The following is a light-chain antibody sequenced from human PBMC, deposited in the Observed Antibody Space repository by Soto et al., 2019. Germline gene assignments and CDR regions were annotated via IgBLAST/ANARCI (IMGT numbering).Light chain of an antibody. CDR3: QQRSSWPFT. CDR2: ATS. V-gene: IGKV3-11*01. Sequence: IVSTQTAGTLSLSQGERATLSCRASQNINSYLAWYQQKPGQAPRLLIYATSNRATGIPARFSGSGSGTDFTLSISSLEPEDFAVYYCQQRSSWPFTFGPGTKVDIK. J-gene: IGKJ3*01. CDR1: QNINSY.